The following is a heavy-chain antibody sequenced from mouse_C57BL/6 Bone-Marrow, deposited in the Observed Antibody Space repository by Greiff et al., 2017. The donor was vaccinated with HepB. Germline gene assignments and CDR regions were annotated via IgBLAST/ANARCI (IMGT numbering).Heavy chain of an antibody. CDR3: ARDAGGWYPGHFDV. J-gene: IGHJ1*03. V-gene: IGHV7-1*01. D-gene: IGHD2-1*01. Sequence: EVNVVESGGGLVQSGRSLRLSCATSGFTFSDFYMEWVRQAPGKGLEWIAASRNKANDYTTEYSASVKGRFIVSRDTSQSILYLQMNALRAEDTAIYYCARDAGGWYPGHFDVWGTGTTVTVSS. CDR2: SRNKANDYTT. CDR1: GFTFSDFY.